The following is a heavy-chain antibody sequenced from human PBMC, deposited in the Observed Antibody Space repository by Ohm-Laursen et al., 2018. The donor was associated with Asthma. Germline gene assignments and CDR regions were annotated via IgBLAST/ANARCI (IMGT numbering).Heavy chain of an antibody. CDR2: ISDSGGST. V-gene: IGHV3-23*01. CDR1: GFTFSSYA. J-gene: IGHJ4*02. D-gene: IGHD1-1*01. CDR3: AKTYNWGFRKYFDY. Sequence: GSLRLSCAASGFTFSSYAMSWVRQAPGKGLEWVSGISDSGGSTYYADSVKGRFTISRDNSKNTLYLQMNSLRVEDTAVYYCAKTYNWGFRKYFDYWGQGTLVTVSS.